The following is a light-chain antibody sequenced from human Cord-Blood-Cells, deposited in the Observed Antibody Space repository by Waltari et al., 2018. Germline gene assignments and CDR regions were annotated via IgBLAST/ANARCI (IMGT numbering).Light chain of an antibody. CDR1: QSVSSY. J-gene: IGKJ4*01. V-gene: IGKV3-11*01. CDR2: DAS. Sequence: EIVLTQSPATLSLSPGERATLSCRASQSVSSYLDWYQQKPGQAPRLLIYDASNRATGIPARFSGSGSGPDFTLTISSLEPEDFAVYYCQQRSNGPPLTCDGGTKVEIK. CDR3: QQRSNGPPLT.